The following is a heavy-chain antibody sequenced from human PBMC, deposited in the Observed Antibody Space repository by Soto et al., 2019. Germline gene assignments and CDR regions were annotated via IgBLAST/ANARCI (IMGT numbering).Heavy chain of an antibody. Sequence: GGSLRLSCSASGFTFSSYAMHWVRQAPGKGLEYVSAISSNGGSTYYADSVKGRFTISRDNSKNTLYLQMSSLRAEDTAVYYCVKSDILTGPVYGMDVWGQGTTVTVSS. J-gene: IGHJ6*02. V-gene: IGHV3-64D*08. CDR3: VKSDILTGPVYGMDV. CDR2: ISSNGGST. D-gene: IGHD3-9*01. CDR1: GFTFSSYA.